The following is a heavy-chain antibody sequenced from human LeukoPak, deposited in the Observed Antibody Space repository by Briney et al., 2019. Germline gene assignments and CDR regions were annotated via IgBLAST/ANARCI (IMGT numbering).Heavy chain of an antibody. CDR2: IDYSGST. D-gene: IGHD6-6*01. CDR1: GGSISSRSYY. CDR3: LGQAPNIAARFSSVDY. V-gene: IGHV4-39*02. Sequence: SDTLSLTCTVSGGSISSRSYYWRWIRQPPGKGVEWIGSIDYSGSTHYNSSLKSRVTISVDTSKNHFSLRLRTVTPAATGVYSCLGQAPNIAARFSSVDYWGQGTLVTVSS. J-gene: IGHJ4*02.